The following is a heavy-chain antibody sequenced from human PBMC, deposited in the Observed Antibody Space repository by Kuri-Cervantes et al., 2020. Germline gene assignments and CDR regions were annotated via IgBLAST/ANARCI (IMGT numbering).Heavy chain of an antibody. D-gene: IGHD2-2*01. Sequence: GGSLRLSCAAAGFTFSNACMSWVRQAPGKGLEGVGRIKSKPDCGTTDYAAPVQGRFTISRGDSKNTLYLQMNSLRAEDTAVYYCASIGAYCSSTSCYGLGLFDYWGQGTLVTVSS. J-gene: IGHJ4*02. CDR2: IKSKPDCGTT. CDR3: ASIGAYCSSTSCYGLGLFDY. V-gene: IGHV3-15*01. CDR1: GFTFSNAC.